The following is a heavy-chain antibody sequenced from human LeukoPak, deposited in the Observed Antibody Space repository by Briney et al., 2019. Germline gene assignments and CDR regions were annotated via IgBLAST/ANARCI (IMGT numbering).Heavy chain of an antibody. CDR3: ASPPPGYDILTGRGGFDY. D-gene: IGHD3-9*01. V-gene: IGHV1-69*13. J-gene: IGHJ4*02. CDR2: IIPIFGTA. Sequence: ASVKVSCKASGGTFSSYAISWVRQAPGQGLEWMGGIIPIFGTANYAQKFQGRVTITADESTSTAYMELSSLRSEDTAVYYCASPPPGYDILTGRGGFDYWGQGTLVTVSS. CDR1: GGTFSSYA.